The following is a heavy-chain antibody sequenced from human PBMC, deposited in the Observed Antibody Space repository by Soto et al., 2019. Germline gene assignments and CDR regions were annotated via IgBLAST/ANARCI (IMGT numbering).Heavy chain of an antibody. D-gene: IGHD6-13*01. V-gene: IGHV4-4*02. CDR3: ARASATIAADDIFDY. CDR1: GGAISSSKW. Sequence: PSQTLSLTCAVSGGAISSSKWWSWVRQPPGKGLEWIGEIYQSGSTNYNPSLESRVRMSVDKSRNQFSLKLTSVSAADTAVYYCARASATIAADDIFDYCGEGTLVTLSS. J-gene: IGHJ4*02. CDR2: IYQSGST.